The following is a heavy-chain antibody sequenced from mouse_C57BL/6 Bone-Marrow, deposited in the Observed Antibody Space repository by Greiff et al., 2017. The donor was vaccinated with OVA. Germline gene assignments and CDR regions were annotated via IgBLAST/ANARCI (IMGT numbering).Heavy chain of an antibody. V-gene: IGHV1-61*01. J-gene: IGHJ4*01. D-gene: IGHD3-3*01. Sequence: QVQLQQPGAELVRPGSSVKLSCKASGYTFTSYWMDWVKQRPGQGLEWIGNIYPSDSETHYNQKFKDKATLTVDKSSSTAYMQLSSLTSEDSAVYYRARERALGAMDYWGQGTSVTVSA. CDR2: IYPSDSET. CDR3: ARERALGAMDY. CDR1: GYTFTSYW.